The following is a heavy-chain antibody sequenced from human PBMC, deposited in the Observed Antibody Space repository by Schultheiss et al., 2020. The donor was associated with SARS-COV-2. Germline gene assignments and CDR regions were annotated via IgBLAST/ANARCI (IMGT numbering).Heavy chain of an antibody. CDR3: ARDLYGMDV. J-gene: IGHJ6*02. CDR2: IYYSGST. Sequence: SETLSLTCAVSGGSISSGGYYWSWIRQHPGKGLEWIGYIYYSGSTYYNPSLKSRVTISVDTSKNQFSLRLTSVTVADTAVYYCARDLYGMDVWGQGTTVTVSS. V-gene: IGHV4-31*11. CDR1: GGSISSGGYY.